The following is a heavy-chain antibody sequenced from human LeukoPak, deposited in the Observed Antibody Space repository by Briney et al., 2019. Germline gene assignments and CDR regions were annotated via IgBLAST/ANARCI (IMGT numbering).Heavy chain of an antibody. CDR1: GFTFSSYG. CDR2: ISYDGSNK. V-gene: IGHV3-30*18. D-gene: IGHD3-22*01. CDR3: AKDQSSGPTYDAFDI. Sequence: GGSLRLSCAASGFTFSSYGMHWVRQAPGKGLEWVAVISYDGSNKYYADSVKGRLTISRDNSKNTLYLQMNSLRAEDTAVYYCAKDQSSGPTYDAFDIWGQGTMVTVSS. J-gene: IGHJ3*02.